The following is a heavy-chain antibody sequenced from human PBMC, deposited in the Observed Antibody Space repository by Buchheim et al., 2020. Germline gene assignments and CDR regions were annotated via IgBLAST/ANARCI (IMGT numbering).Heavy chain of an antibody. CDR3: ARVLALSGGVGSFDP. CDR1: GFTFSSYA. J-gene: IGHJ5*02. Sequence: QVQLVESGGGVVQPGRSLRLSCAASGFTFSSYAMHWVRQAPGKGLEWVAVISYDGSNKYYADSVKGRFTISRDNSKNTLYLQMNSLRAEDTAVYYCARVLALSGGVGSFDPWGQGTL. V-gene: IGHV3-30-3*01. CDR2: ISYDGSNK. D-gene: IGHD1-26*01.